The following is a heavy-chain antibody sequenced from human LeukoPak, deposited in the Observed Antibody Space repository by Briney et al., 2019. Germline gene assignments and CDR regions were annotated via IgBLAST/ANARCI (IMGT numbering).Heavy chain of an antibody. J-gene: IGHJ5*02. Sequence: SETLSLTCAVYGGSFSGYYWSWIRQPPGKGREWIGEINHSGSTNYNPSLKSRVTISVDTSKNQFSLKLSSVTAADTAVYYCARHGGYCSSTSCYEVHWFDPWGQGTLVTVSS. CDR3: ARHGGYCSSTSCYEVHWFDP. CDR2: INHSGST. V-gene: IGHV4-34*01. D-gene: IGHD2-2*01. CDR1: GGSFSGYY.